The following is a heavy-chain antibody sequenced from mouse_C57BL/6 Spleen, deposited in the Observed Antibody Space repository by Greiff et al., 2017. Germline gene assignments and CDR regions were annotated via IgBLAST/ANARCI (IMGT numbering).Heavy chain of an antibody. Sequence: VQLQQSGGGLVKPGGSLKLSCAASGFTFSDYGMHWVRQAPEKGLEWVAYISSGSSTIYYADTVKGRFTISRDNAKNTLFLQMTSLRSEDTAMYYCARPRDYGSSYRYFDVWGTGTTVTVSS. J-gene: IGHJ1*03. CDR3: ARPRDYGSSYRYFDV. V-gene: IGHV5-17*01. CDR1: GFTFSDYG. D-gene: IGHD1-1*01. CDR2: ISSGSSTI.